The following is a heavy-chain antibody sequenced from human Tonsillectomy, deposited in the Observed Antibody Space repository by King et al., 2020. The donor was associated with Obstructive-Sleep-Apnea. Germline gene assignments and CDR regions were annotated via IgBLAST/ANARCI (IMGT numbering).Heavy chain of an antibody. D-gene: IGHD1-7*01. J-gene: IGHJ4*02. CDR1: GYSISSGYY. CDR3: ARERRITGTTGALDY. Sequence: VQLQESGPGLVKPSETLSLTCTVSGYSISSGYYWGWIRQPPGKGLEWIGSIYHSGSTYYNPSLKSRVTISVDTSKNQFSLKLSSVTAADTAVYYCARERRITGTTGALDYWGQGTLVTVSS. V-gene: IGHV4-38-2*02. CDR2: IYHSGST.